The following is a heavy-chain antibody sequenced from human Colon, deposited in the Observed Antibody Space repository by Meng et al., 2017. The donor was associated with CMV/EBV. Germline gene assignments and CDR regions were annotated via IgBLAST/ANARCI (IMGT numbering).Heavy chain of an antibody. V-gene: IGHV4-4*02. J-gene: IGHJ5*02. CDR3: AKIPLGYSLSPLVGLDP. CDR1: GVSISSDNW. Sequence: QVQLPESSPGLVKPSGTLSLICSVSGVSISSDNWWTWVRQPPGKGLEWIGEIYHSGTTNYNPSLKSRVTISVDKSKNQVSLNLSSVTAADTAVYFCAKIPLGYSLSPLVGLDPWGQGTLVTVSS. CDR2: IYHSGTT. D-gene: IGHD5-18*01.